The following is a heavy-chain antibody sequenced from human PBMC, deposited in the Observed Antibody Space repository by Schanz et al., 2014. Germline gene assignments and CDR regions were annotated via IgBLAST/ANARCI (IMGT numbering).Heavy chain of an antibody. CDR1: GYTFTDYY. CDR3: TTETIAMAGTFSI. CDR2: INTNTGNP. Sequence: QVQLVQSGAEVKEPGASVKLSCKSSGYTFTDYYMQWVRQAPGQGLEWVGWINTNTGNPTYAQGFTGRFVFSLDTSVSTAYLQISSLKAEDTAAYYCTTETIAMAGTFSIWGQGTLVTVSS. V-gene: IGHV7-4-1*02. D-gene: IGHD6-19*01. J-gene: IGHJ4*02.